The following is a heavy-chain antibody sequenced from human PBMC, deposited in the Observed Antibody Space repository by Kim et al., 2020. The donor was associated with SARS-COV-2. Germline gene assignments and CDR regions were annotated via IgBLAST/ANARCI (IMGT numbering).Heavy chain of an antibody. J-gene: IGHJ5*02. CDR1: GGSISSYY. D-gene: IGHD7-27*01. CDR3: ARGSGPRNWFDP. Sequence: SETLSLTCTVSGGSISSYYWSWIRQPPGKGLEWIGYIYYSGSTNYNPSLKSRVTISVDTSKNQFSLKLSSVTAADTAVYYCARGSGPRNWFDPWGQGTLVTVSS. CDR2: IYYSGST. V-gene: IGHV4-59*01.